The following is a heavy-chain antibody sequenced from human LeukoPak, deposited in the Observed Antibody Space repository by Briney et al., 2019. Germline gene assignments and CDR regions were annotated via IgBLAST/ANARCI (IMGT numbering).Heavy chain of an antibody. Sequence: PGRSLRLSCAASGFIFSDYAMEWVRQAPGKGLEWVAAISYDGRDKYYADAVKGRFTISRDSSKNTLYLQMNSLRVEDTALYYCARGGYHYTSGSSYMGSWGQGTLVTVSS. CDR1: GFIFSDYA. V-gene: IGHV3-30*04. CDR3: ARGGYHYTSGSSYMGS. CDR2: ISYDGRDK. J-gene: IGHJ5*02. D-gene: IGHD3-10*01.